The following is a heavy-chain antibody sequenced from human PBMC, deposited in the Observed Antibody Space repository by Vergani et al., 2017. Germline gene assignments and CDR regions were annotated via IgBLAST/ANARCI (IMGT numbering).Heavy chain of an antibody. CDR2: ISYDGSNK. Sequence: QVQLVESGGGVVQPGRSLRLSCAASGFTFSSYAMHWVRQAPGKGLEWVAVISYDGSNKYYADSVKGRFNISRDNSKNTLYLQMNSLRAEDTAVYYCARSMYSSSLXFDYWGQGTLVTVSS. D-gene: IGHD6-6*01. J-gene: IGHJ4*02. CDR3: ARSMYSSSLXFDY. V-gene: IGHV3-30*04. CDR1: GFTFSSYA.